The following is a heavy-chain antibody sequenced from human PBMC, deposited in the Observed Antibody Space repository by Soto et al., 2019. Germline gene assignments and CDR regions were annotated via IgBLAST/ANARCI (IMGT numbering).Heavy chain of an antibody. CDR2: MSYDGNSK. Sequence: QVQLVESGGGVVQPGRSLRLSCAASGFTFSSYSMHWVRQAPGKGLEWVAAMSYDGNSKYFADSVKGRFTISRDNSKNTLSLQMNSLGAEDSAAYYCARGRTVRDHDDFDLWGQGTLVTVSS. V-gene: IGHV3-30-3*01. CDR3: ARGRTVRDHDDFDL. J-gene: IGHJ4*02. CDR1: GFTFSSYS. D-gene: IGHD2-21*01.